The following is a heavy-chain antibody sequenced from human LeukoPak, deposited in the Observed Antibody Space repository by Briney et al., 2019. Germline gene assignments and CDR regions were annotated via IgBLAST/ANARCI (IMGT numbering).Heavy chain of an antibody. CDR3: ARQPGYYFDY. CDR2: IYYSEST. CDR1: GGSISSYY. J-gene: IGHJ4*02. Sequence: PSETLSLTCTVSGGSISSYYWSWIRQPPGKGLEWIGYIYYSESTNYNPSLKSRVTISVDTSKNQFSLKLSSVTAADTAVYYCARQPGYYFDYWGKGPLVTVSS. V-gene: IGHV4-59*08. D-gene: IGHD1-14*01.